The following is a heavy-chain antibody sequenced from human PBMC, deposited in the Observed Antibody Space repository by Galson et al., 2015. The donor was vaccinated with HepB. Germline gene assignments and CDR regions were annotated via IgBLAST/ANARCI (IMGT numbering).Heavy chain of an antibody. CDR2: ISSNGGST. CDR1: GFTFSSYG. CDR3: VKGHSSGWYMFDY. Sequence: SLRLSCAASGFTFSSYGMHWVRQAPGKGLEHVSAISSNGGSTYYTDSVKGRFTISRDNSKNTLYLQMSSLRAEDTAVYYCVKGHSSGWYMFDYWGQGTLVTVSS. J-gene: IGHJ4*02. V-gene: IGHV3-64D*06. D-gene: IGHD6-19*01.